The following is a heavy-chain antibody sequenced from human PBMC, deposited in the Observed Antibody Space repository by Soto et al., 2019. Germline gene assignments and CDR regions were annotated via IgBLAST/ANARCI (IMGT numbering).Heavy chain of an antibody. CDR3: ARGAAAADY. Sequence: PSETLSLTCTVSGGSISSYYWSWTRQPPGKGLEWIGYIYYSGSTNYNPSLKSRVTISVDTSKNQFSLKLSSVTAADTAVYYCARGAAAADYWGQGTLVTVSS. J-gene: IGHJ4*02. CDR2: IYYSGST. CDR1: GGSISSYY. D-gene: IGHD6-13*01. V-gene: IGHV4-59*01.